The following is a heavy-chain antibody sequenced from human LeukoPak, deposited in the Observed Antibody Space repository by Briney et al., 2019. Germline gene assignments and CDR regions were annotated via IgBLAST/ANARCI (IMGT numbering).Heavy chain of an antibody. D-gene: IGHD1-1*01. CDR2: INTNTGNP. CDR3: ARMRPQQKLERRLNWFDP. CDR1: GYTFTSYA. J-gene: IGHJ5*02. V-gene: IGHV7-4-1*02. Sequence: ASVKVSCKASGYTFTSYAMNWVRQAPGQGLEWMGWINTNTGNPTYAQGFTGRFVFSLDTSVSTAYLQISSLKAEDTAVYYCARMRPQQKLERRLNWFDPWGQGTLVTVSS.